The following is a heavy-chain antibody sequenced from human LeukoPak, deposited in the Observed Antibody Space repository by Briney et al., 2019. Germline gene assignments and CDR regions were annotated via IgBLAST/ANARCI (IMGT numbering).Heavy chain of an antibody. Sequence: GGSLRLSCAASGFTVSSNYMSWVRQAPGKGLEWVSIIYSGGSTYYADSVKGRFTISRDNSKNMLYLQMNSLRAEDTAVYYCAKKSLGKTKMGNYSNNNSSNHGGKGTL. J-gene: IGHJ1*01. CDR2: IYSGGST. CDR3: AKKSLGKTKMGNYSNNNSSNH. D-gene: IGHD3-16*01. CDR1: GFTVSSNY. V-gene: IGHV3-66*01.